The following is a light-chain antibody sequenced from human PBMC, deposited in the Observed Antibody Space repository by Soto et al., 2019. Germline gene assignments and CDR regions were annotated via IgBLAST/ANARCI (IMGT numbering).Light chain of an antibody. CDR2: AAS. CDR3: QQSYSTPRT. V-gene: IGKV1-39*01. CDR1: QGISSY. Sequence: DSQLTQSPSSLSAAVGDRVAITCGASQGISSYLAWYQQKPGKAPKLLIYAASSLQSGVPSRSSGSGSGTGFTLTISSLQPEDFATYYCQQSYSTPRTFGQGTKVDIK. J-gene: IGKJ1*01.